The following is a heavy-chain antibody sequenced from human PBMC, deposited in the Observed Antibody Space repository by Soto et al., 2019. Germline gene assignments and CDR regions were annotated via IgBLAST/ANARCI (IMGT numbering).Heavy chain of an antibody. D-gene: IGHD6-19*01. V-gene: IGHV1-3*01. Sequence: GASVKVSCKASGYTFTSYAIQWVRQASGQRLEWMGWVSGNSGNTKYSQKFQGRVTITKDTSARTAYMELTSLTSEDMAVYYCATTAYSSGWADYWGQGTPVTVSS. CDR2: VSGNSGNT. CDR1: GYTFTSYA. CDR3: ATTAYSSGWADY. J-gene: IGHJ4*02.